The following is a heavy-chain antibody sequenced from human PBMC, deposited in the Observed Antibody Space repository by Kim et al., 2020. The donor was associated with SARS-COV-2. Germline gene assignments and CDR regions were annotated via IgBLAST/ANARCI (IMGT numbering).Heavy chain of an antibody. V-gene: IGHV7-4-1*02. CDR2: INTNTGNP. D-gene: IGHD6-19*01. Sequence: ASVKVSCKASGYTFTSYAMNWVRQAPGQGLEWMGWINTNTGNPTYAQGFTGRFVFSLDTSVSTAYLQISRLKAEDTAVYYCARGHGSGWYSYYYYCYMDVWGTGTTVTVFS. CDR1: GYTFTSYA. CDR3: ARGHGSGWYSYYYYCYMDV. J-gene: IGHJ6*03.